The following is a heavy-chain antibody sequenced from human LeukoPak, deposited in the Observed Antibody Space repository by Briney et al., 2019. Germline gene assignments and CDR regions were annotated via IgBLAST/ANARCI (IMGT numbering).Heavy chain of an antibody. CDR3: ARDLGDFWSGYYIGY. CDR2: IIPIFGTA. V-gene: IGHV1-69*05. D-gene: IGHD3-3*01. J-gene: IGHJ4*02. Sequence: SVKVSCKASGGTFSSYAISWVRQAPGQGLEWMGGIIPIFGTANYAQKFQGRVTITTDESTSTAYMEPSSLRSEDTAVYYCARDLGDFWSGYYIGYWGQGTLVTVSS. CDR1: GGTFSSYA.